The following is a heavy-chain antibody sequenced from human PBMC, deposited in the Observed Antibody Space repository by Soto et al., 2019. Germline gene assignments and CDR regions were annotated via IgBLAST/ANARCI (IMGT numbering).Heavy chain of an antibody. CDR2: IYSGGST. CDR1: GFTVSSNY. Sequence: EVQLVESGGGLIQPGGSLRLSCAASGFTVSSNYMSWVRQAPGKGLEWVSVIYSGGSTYYADSVKGRFTISGDNSKNTLYLQMNSLRAEDTAVYYCARETADWSLYYYYGMDVWGQGTTVTVSS. D-gene: IGHD3-9*01. CDR3: ARETADWSLYYYYGMDV. V-gene: IGHV3-53*01. J-gene: IGHJ6*02.